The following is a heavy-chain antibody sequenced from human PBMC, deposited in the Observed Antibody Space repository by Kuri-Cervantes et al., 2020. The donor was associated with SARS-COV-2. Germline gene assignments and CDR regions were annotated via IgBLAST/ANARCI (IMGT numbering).Heavy chain of an antibody. V-gene: IGHV4-39*01. D-gene: IGHD2-21*01. Sequence: GSLRLSCTVSGGSISSSSYYWGWIRQPPGKGLEWIGSIYYSGSTYYNPSLKSRVTISVDTSKNQFSLKLSSVTAADTAVYYCARGLLIVVVIAITDYGMDVWGQGTTVTVSS. CDR3: ARGLLIVVVIAITDYGMDV. CDR1: GGSISSSSYY. CDR2: IYYSGST. J-gene: IGHJ6*02.